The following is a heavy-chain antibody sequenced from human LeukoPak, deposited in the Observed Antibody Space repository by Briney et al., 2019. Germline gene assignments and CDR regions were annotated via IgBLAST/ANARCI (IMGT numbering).Heavy chain of an antibody. V-gene: IGHV3-33*06. J-gene: IGHJ4*02. CDR2: IWYDGSNK. Sequence: GRSLRLSCAASGFTFSSYGMHWVRQAPGKGLEWVAVIWYDGSNKYYADSVKGRFTISRDNSKNTLYLQMNSLRAEDTAVYYCAKVILAAGGDYWGQGTLVTVSS. D-gene: IGHD6-13*01. CDR1: GFTFSSYG. CDR3: AKVILAAGGDY.